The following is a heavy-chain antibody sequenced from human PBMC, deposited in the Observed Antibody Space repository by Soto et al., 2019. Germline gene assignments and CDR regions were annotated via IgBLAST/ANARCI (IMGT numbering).Heavy chain of an antibody. V-gene: IGHV1-69*01. Sequence: QVQLEQSGPEVKRPGTSVKVSCKASGGAFGRYSVSWVRQAPGQGLEWIGGVIPVFNTSNYSLKFQGRVAIFADLSTNTVFMELRSLRSEDTALYYCARGDEMTAVTIFEYWDQGTLVTVSS. CDR1: GGAFGRYS. J-gene: IGHJ4*02. D-gene: IGHD4-17*01. CDR2: VIPVFNTS. CDR3: ARGDEMTAVTIFEY.